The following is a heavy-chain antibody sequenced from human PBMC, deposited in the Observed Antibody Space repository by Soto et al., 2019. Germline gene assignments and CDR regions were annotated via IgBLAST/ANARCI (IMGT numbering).Heavy chain of an antibody. CDR1: GFTFSSYS. J-gene: IGHJ1*01. CDR3: ARDRYGDYGRIQH. Sequence: EVQLVESGGGLVKPGGSLRLSCAASGFTFSSYSMNWVRQAPGKGLEWVSSISSSSSYIYYADSVKGRFTISRDNAKNSLYLQMNSLRAEDTAVYYCARDRYGDYGRIQHWGQGTLVTVSS. V-gene: IGHV3-21*01. CDR2: ISSSSSYI. D-gene: IGHD4-17*01.